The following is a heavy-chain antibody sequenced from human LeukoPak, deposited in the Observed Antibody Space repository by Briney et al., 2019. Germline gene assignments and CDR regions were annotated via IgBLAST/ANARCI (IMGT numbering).Heavy chain of an antibody. V-gene: IGHV4-4*07. CDR1: GGSISSYY. D-gene: IGHD4/OR15-4a*01. Sequence: PSETLSLTCTVSGGSISSYYWSWIRQPAGKGLEWIGHIYTSGSTNYNPSLKSRVTISVDTSKNQFSLKLSSVTAADTAVYYCARELRGARYYYYMDVWGKGTTLTVSS. CDR2: IYTSGST. J-gene: IGHJ6*03. CDR3: ARELRGARYYYYMDV.